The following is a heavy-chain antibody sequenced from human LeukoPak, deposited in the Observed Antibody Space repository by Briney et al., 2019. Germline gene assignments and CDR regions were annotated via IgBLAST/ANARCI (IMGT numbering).Heavy chain of an antibody. Sequence: GGSLRLSCAASGFTFSTYTINWVRQAPGKGLEWVSGISDSGSETYYADSVKGRFTISRDNSNNKLFLQLKNLRVEDTALYYCTNLASYWGQGTLVIVSS. CDR2: ISDSGSET. V-gene: IGHV3-23*01. CDR1: GFTFSTYT. CDR3: TNLASY. J-gene: IGHJ4*02.